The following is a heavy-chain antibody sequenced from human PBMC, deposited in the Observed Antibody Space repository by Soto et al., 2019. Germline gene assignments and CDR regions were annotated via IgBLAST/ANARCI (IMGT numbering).Heavy chain of an antibody. CDR2: IIPILGIA. V-gene: IGHV1-69*04. CDR3: ARDGTPWATLVTPENYYGMDV. CDR1: GGTFSSYT. J-gene: IGHJ6*04. D-gene: IGHD5-12*01. Sequence: SVKVSCKASGGTFSSYTISWVRQAPGQGLEWMGRIIPILGIANYAQKFQGRVTITADKSTSTAYMELSSLRSEDTAVYYCARDGTPWATLVTPENYYGMDVWGKGTTVTVAS.